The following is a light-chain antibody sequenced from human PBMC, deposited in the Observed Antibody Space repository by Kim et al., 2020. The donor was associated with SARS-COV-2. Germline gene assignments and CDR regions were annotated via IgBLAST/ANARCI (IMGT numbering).Light chain of an antibody. CDR2: QDS. Sequence: SYELTQPPSVSVSPGQTASITCSGDNLGDKYACWSQQKPGQSPVLVIYQDSKRPSGIPERFSGSNSGNTATLTISGTQAMDEADYYCQAWDSSTVVFGGGTQLTVL. V-gene: IGLV3-1*01. CDR1: NLGDKY. CDR3: QAWDSSTVV. J-gene: IGLJ2*01.